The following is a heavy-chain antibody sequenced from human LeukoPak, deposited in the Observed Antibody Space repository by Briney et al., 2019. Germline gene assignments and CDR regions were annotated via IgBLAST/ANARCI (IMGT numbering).Heavy chain of an antibody. J-gene: IGHJ6*03. Sequence: ASVRVSCKASGYTFTGYFMHWVRQAPGQGLEWMGWINPNSGGTNYAQKFQGRVTMTRDTSISTAYMELSRLRSDDTAVYYCARAGSGDYYYMDVWGKGTTVTVSS. CDR2: INPNSGGT. CDR1: GYTFTGYF. D-gene: IGHD1-14*01. CDR3: ARAGSGDYYYMDV. V-gene: IGHV1-2*02.